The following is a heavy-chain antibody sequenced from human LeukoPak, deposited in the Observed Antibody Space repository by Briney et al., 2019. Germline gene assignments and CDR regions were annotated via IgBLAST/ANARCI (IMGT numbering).Heavy chain of an antibody. CDR3: ARDKGEYYDSSGYLDY. J-gene: IGHJ4*02. Sequence: SETLSLTCTVSGGSISTYYWSWIRQPPGKGLEWIGYIYYSGNTNCNPALRSRVTMSVDTSKNQFSLKLSSVTAADTAVYYCARDKGEYYDSSGYLDYWGQGTLVTVSS. CDR1: GGSISTYY. D-gene: IGHD3-22*01. CDR2: IYYSGNT. V-gene: IGHV4-59*01.